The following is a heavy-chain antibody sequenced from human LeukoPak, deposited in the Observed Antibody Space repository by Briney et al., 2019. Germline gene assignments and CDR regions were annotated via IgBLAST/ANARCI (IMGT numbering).Heavy chain of an antibody. CDR2: INHSGST. CDR3: ARGVETATISRGDWFDP. CDR1: GGSFSGYY. J-gene: IGHJ5*02. V-gene: IGHV4-34*01. D-gene: IGHD5-24*01. Sequence: PSGTLSLTCAVYGGSFSGYYWSWIRQPPGKGLEWIGEINHSGSTNYNPSLKSRVTISVDTSKNQFSLKLSSVTAADTAVYYCARGVETATISRGDWFDPWGQGTLVTVSS.